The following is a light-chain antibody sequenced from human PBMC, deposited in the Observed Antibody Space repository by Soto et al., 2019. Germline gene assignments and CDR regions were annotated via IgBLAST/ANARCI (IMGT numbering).Light chain of an antibody. J-gene: IGKJ4*01. Sequence: VSAKERDRVTITCRTSQSISRYLNWYQQKPGRAPKLLIYATSSLQSGVPSRFSGSGSGPDFTLTIRCLQPEDFIRHECPLT. V-gene: IGKV1-39*01. CDR2: ATS. CDR1: QSISRY. CDR3: PLT.